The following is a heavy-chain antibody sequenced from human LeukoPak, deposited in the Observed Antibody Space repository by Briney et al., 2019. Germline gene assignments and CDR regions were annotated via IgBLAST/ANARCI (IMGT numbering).Heavy chain of an antibody. CDR2: INHSGST. J-gene: IGHJ5*02. V-gene: IGHV4-34*01. D-gene: IGHD6-13*01. CDR3: ARRPIAAAGKGFDP. CDR1: GGSFSGYY. Sequence: SETLSLTCAVYGGSFSGYYWSWIRQPPGKGLEWIGEINHSGSTNYNPSLKSRVTISVDTSKNQFSLKLSSVTAADTAVCYCARRPIAAAGKGFDPWGQGTLVTVSS.